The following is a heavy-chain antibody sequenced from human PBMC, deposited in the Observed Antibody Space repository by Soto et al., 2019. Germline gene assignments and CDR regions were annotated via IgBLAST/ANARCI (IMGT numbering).Heavy chain of an antibody. CDR1: GDSVSSNSAA. CDR2: TYYRSKWYN. V-gene: IGHV6-1*01. CDR3: ARDPFSSSSGNHYFDY. D-gene: IGHD6-6*01. J-gene: IGHJ4*02. Sequence: PSQTLSLTCAISGDSVSSNSAAWNWIRQSPSRGLEWLGRTYYRSKWYNDYAVSVKSRITINPDTSKNQFSLQLNSVTPEDTAVYYXARDPFSSSSGNHYFDYWGQGTLVTVSS.